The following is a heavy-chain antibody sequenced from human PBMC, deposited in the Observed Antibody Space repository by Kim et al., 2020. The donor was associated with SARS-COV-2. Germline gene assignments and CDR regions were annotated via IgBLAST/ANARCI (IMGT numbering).Heavy chain of an antibody. Sequence: TDGSSSYYVDSVKGRFIISRDNSKNILYLQMGSLRQEDTAVYYCATIPGYWGPVTLVTVSS. CDR3: ATIPGY. J-gene: IGHJ4*02. CDR2: TDGSSS. D-gene: IGHD2-2*03. V-gene: IGHV3-64*02.